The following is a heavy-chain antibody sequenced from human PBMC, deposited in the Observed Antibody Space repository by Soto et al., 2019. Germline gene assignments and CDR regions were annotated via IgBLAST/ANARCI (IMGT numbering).Heavy chain of an antibody. CDR3: XXXXXXRPXX. CDR1: GFTFSSYW. V-gene: IGHV3-7*01. CDR2: IKEDGSEK. Sequence: EVQVVESGGGLVQPGGSLRLSCAASGFTFSSYWMSWVRQAPGKGLEWVANIKEDGSEKSYVDSVKGRFTISRDNAKNSXFXQXXXLXXEDTXXYXXXXXXXXRPXXWGQGTLVTVSS. J-gene: IGHJ1*01.